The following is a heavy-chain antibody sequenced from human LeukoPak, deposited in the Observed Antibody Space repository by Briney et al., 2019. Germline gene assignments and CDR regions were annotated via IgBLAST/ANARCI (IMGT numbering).Heavy chain of an antibody. Sequence: PGGSLRLSCAASGFTFSSYAMNWVRQAPGKGLEWVSSISSSSSYIYYADSVKGRFTISRDNAKNSLYLQMNSLRAEDTAVYYCARDYGGYFDWLLGNWFDPWGQGTLVTVSS. V-gene: IGHV3-21*01. J-gene: IGHJ5*02. D-gene: IGHD3-9*01. CDR1: GFTFSSYA. CDR3: ARDYGGYFDWLLGNWFDP. CDR2: ISSSSSYI.